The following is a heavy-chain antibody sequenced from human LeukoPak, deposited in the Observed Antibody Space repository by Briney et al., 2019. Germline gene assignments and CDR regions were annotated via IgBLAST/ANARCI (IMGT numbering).Heavy chain of an antibody. V-gene: IGHV3-30*04. Sequence: PGRSLRLSCAASGFSFSSLTMHWVRQAPGKGLEWVAVISYDESKKYYADSVKDRFTISRDNSKNTLYVQLNSLRPDDTAVYYCAKDSSDYYFDYWGQGTLVTVSS. CDR1: GFSFSSLT. CDR3: AKDSSDYYFDY. J-gene: IGHJ4*02. D-gene: IGHD3-22*01. CDR2: ISYDESKK.